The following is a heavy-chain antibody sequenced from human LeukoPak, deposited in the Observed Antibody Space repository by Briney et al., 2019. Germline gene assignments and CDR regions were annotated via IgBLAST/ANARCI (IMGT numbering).Heavy chain of an antibody. J-gene: IGHJ4*02. V-gene: IGHV3-23*01. CDR1: GFTFSSYA. CDR3: AREGGEWELLRTFDY. CDR2: ISGSGGST. Sequence: GGSLRLSCAASGFTFSSYAMSWVRQAPGKGLEWVSAISGSGGSTYYADSVKGRFTISRDNSKNTLYLQMNSLRAEDTAVYYCAREGGEWELLRTFDYWGQGTLVTVSS. D-gene: IGHD1-26*01.